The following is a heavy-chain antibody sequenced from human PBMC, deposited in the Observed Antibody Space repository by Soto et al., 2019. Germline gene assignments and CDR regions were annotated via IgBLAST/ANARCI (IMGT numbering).Heavy chain of an antibody. Sequence: QVQLVQSGAEVKKPGSSVKISCKASGGTXXXXXXXXXXXXPGQGLEWMGGIIPIFGTPNYAQRFQGRVTXXXXXXXXXXXXXXXXXXXXXXXXXXXXXXXXVGSTNWFDPWGQGTLVTVSS. J-gene: IGHJ5*02. D-gene: IGHD1-26*01. CDR1: GGTXXXXX. CDR2: IIPIFGTP. V-gene: IGHV1-69*05. CDR3: XXXXXVGSTNWFDP.